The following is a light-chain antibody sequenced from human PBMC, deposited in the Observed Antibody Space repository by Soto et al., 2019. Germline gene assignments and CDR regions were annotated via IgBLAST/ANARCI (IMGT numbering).Light chain of an antibody. CDR3: QHYFPSPLT. CDR2: GAS. J-gene: IGKJ4*01. CDR1: QSVSSGY. V-gene: IGKV3-20*01. Sequence: EIVLTQSPGTLSLSPGERATLSCRASQSVSSGYLAWYQQKPGQAPRLLIYGASSRATGIPDRFSGSGSGKDFTPTISGREPEDFAVYYLQHYFPSPLTFGGGTKVEIK.